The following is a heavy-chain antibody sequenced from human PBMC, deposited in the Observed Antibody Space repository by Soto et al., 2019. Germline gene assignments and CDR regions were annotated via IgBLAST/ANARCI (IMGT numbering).Heavy chain of an antibody. V-gene: IGHV4-59*02. CDR1: VGSVSGYY. CDR3: EGEGISRYMDV. Sequence: SCTMSLTGTVSVGSVSGYYLTGIWQPPGKGLEWIGYIYYSGSTNYNPSLKSRVTISVDTSKNQFSLKLSSVTAANTAVYHYEGEGISRYMDVWGEGTPVTAS. CDR2: IYYSGST. J-gene: IGHJ6*03.